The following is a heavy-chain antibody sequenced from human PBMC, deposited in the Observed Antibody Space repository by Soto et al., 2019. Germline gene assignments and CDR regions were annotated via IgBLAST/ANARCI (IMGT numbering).Heavy chain of an antibody. Sequence: QVQLQQWGAGLLKPSETLSLTCAVYGGSFSGYHWSWIRQPPGKGLEWIGGINHSGSTNYNPSLKVPFTIAVDTPKNQCSLMLGSVTAADTAVYYCARGLAVAGHYCDSWSQGTLVTVSS. CDR1: GGSFSGYH. J-gene: IGHJ4*02. CDR3: ARGLAVAGHYCDS. D-gene: IGHD6-19*01. V-gene: IGHV4-34*01. CDR2: INHSGST.